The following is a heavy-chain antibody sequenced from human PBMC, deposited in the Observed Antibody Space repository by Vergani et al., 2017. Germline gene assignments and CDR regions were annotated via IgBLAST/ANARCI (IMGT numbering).Heavy chain of an antibody. V-gene: IGHV5-51*01. CDR3: ARHTTYTDS. Sequence: EVELVQSGPEMRKPGESLKISCKGSEYSFGHYWIGWVRQMPAKGLDWMGIIYPADSDTRYSPSFQGQVTISADKSISTAFLQWDSLTASDTALYYCARHTTYTDSWGQGTLVTVSS. D-gene: IGHD1-1*01. CDR1: EYSFGHYW. J-gene: IGHJ4*02. CDR2: IYPADSDT.